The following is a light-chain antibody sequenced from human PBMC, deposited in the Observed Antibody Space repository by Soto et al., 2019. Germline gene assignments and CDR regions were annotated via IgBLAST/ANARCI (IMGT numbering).Light chain of an antibody. CDR3: QRYDSNPFT. CDR2: AAS. V-gene: IGKV1-27*01. Sequence: DIQMTQSPSSLSASVGDRVTITCRASQGISNYLAWYQRKPGKVPKLLMYAASTLQSGVPSRFSGSGSGTDFALTVTSLQPEDVATYYCQRYDSNPFTFGQGTRLEIK. J-gene: IGKJ5*01. CDR1: QGISNY.